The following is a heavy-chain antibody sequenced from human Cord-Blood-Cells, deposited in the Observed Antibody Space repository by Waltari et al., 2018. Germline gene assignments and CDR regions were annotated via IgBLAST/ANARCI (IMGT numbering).Heavy chain of an antibody. CDR2: ISAYNGNT. CDR1: GYTFTSSG. J-gene: IGHJ4*02. CDR3: ARDTLVGYCSGGSCYSNFDY. D-gene: IGHD2-15*01. Sequence: QVQLVQSGAEVKKPGASVKVSCRDSGYTFTSSGFRWVRPPPGPGLEWMGWISAYNGNTNYAQKLQGRVTMTTDTSTSTAYMELRSLRSDDTAVYYCARDTLVGYCSGGSCYSNFDYWGQGTLVTVSS. V-gene: IGHV1-18*01.